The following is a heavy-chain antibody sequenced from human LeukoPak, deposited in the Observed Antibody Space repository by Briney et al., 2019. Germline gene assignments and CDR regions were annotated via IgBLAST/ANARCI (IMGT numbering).Heavy chain of an antibody. V-gene: IGHV4-34*01. CDR3: ARDKGYSGYGGFDY. Sequence: DPSETLSLTCAVYGGSFSGYYWSWIRQPPGKGLEWIGEINHSGSTNYNPSLKSRVTISVDTSKNQFSLKLSSVTAADTAVYYCARDKGYSGYGGFDYWGQGTLVTVSS. CDR2: INHSGST. J-gene: IGHJ4*02. D-gene: IGHD5-12*01. CDR1: GGSFSGYY.